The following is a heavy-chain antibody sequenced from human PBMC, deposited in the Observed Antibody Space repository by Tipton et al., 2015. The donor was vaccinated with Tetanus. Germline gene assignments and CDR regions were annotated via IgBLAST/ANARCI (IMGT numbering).Heavy chain of an antibody. Sequence: TLSLTCTVSGDSTSSRNSYWGWIRQPPGKGLEWVGSIYYSGSTYYNPSLKSRVTISIDTSKNQFSLKLNSVTAADTAVYFCIGYDYGDYYFDYWGQGTLVTVSS. CDR3: IGYDYGDYYFDY. J-gene: IGHJ4*02. CDR1: GDSTSSRNSY. CDR2: IYYSGST. V-gene: IGHV4-39*01. D-gene: IGHD4-17*01.